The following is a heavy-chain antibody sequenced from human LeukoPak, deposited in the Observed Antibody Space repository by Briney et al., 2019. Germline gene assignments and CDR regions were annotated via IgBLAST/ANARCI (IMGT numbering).Heavy chain of an antibody. J-gene: IGHJ6*02. CDR2: INPSGGST. Sequence: ASVKVSCKASGDTFTSYYMHWVRQAPGQGLEWMGIINPSGGSTSYAQKFQGRVTMTRDTSTSTVYMELSSLRSEDTAVYYCARDGYYDILTGYYGMDVWGQGTTVTVSS. V-gene: IGHV1-46*01. CDR1: GDTFTSYY. D-gene: IGHD3-9*01. CDR3: ARDGYYDILTGYYGMDV.